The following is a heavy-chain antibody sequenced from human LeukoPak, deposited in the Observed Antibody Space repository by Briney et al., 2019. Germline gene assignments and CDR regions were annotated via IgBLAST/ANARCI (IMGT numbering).Heavy chain of an antibody. CDR3: ATSPYSGGRGSLNWFDP. D-gene: IGHD2-15*01. V-gene: IGHV1-46*01. Sequence: ASVKVSCKASGYTFTSYYMHWVRQALGQRLEWMGIINPSGGSTSYAQKFQGRVTMTRDMSTSTVYMELSSLRSEDTAVYYCATSPYSGGRGSLNWFDPWGQGTLVTVSS. CDR2: INPSGGST. J-gene: IGHJ5*02. CDR1: GYTFTSYY.